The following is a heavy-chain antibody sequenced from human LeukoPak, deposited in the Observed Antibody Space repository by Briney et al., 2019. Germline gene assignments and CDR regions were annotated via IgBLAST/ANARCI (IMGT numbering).Heavy chain of an antibody. CDR3: ARHEQGGYSSSDAFDI. J-gene: IGHJ3*02. CDR1: GGSISSSSHY. V-gene: IGHV4-39*01. Sequence: SETLSLTCTVSGGSISSSSHYWGWIRQPPGKGLEWIGSFYYRGSTYYNPSPKSRVTISVDTSKNQFSLKLSSVTAADTAVYYCARHEQGGYSSSDAFDIWGQGTMVTVSS. CDR2: FYYRGST. D-gene: IGHD5-18*01.